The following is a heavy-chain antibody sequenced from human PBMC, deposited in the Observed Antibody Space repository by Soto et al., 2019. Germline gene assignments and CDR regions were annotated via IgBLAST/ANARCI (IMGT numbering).Heavy chain of an antibody. CDR2: IYYTGST. J-gene: IGHJ4*02. CDR1: GGSINSYW. Sequence: PSETLSLTCSVSGGSINSYWWSWIRQPPGKGLEWIGYIYYTGSTNYNPSLKSRVTMSVDTSKKQFSLKLTSVTAADTAVYYCARQRGNYFDYWGQGSLVTVSS. V-gene: IGHV4-59*01. D-gene: IGHD3-10*01. CDR3: ARQRGNYFDY.